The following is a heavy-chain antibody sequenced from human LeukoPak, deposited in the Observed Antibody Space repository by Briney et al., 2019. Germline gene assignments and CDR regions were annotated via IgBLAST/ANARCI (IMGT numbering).Heavy chain of an antibody. Sequence: GGSLRLFCAASGCTFLSYGMHWVRQAPGKGLEWVAFIRYDGSNKYYADSVKGRFTISRDNSKNTLYLQMNSLRAEDTAVYYCAKDWQSHIVVVTAPDYWGQGTLVTVSS. D-gene: IGHD2-21*02. CDR3: AKDWQSHIVVVTAPDY. CDR2: IRYDGSNK. CDR1: GCTFLSYG. V-gene: IGHV3-30*02. J-gene: IGHJ4*02.